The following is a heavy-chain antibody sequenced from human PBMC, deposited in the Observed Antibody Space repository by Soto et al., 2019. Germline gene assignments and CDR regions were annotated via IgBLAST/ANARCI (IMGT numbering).Heavy chain of an antibody. J-gene: IGHJ3*01. CDR1: GHNFTNYD. Sequence: AXVKVPCKASGHNFTNYDIYWVRQATGQGLEWLGSXKTNSXNTGYEQQFQXXVTMTRNXXIGKVYMEMRSLRPEDPPVYYCARVPEGDPFDVWGQGTLVTASS. V-gene: IGHV1-8*01. CDR2: XKTNSXNT. D-gene: IGHD3-16*01. CDR3: ARVPEGDPFDV.